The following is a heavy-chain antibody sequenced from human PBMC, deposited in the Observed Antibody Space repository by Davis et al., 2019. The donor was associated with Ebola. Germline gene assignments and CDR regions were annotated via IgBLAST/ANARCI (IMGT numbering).Heavy chain of an antibody. D-gene: IGHD6-25*01. CDR3: ASSLGAIEATDTG. Sequence: PGGSLRLSCAASGFSFSRYWMHWVRQAPGKGLVWVSRINSDGSTTTYADSVKGRFTISRDNAKNTLYLQMNNLRADDTAVYYCASSLGAIEATDTGWGQGTLVTVSS. CDR2: INSDGSTT. CDR1: GFSFSRYW. V-gene: IGHV3-74*01. J-gene: IGHJ4*02.